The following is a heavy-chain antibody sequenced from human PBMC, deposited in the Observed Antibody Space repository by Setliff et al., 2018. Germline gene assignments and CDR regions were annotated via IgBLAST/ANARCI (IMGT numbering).Heavy chain of an antibody. CDR2: IYYSGST. D-gene: IGHD4-17*01. J-gene: IGHJ4*02. Sequence: KPSETLSLTCTVSGGSISSYYWSWIRQPPGKGLEWIGYIYYSGSTYYNPSLKSRVTISVDTSKNQFSLKLSSVTAADTAVYYCAREPHYGDYLLDYWGRGTLVTVSS. V-gene: IGHV4-30-4*08. CDR1: GGSISSYY. CDR3: AREPHYGDYLLDY.